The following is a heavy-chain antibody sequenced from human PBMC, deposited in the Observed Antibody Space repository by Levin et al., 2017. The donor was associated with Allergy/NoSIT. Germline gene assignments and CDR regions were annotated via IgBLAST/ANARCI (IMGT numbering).Heavy chain of an antibody. CDR1: GFTFSSYA. Sequence: GESLKISCAASGFTFSSYAMSWVRQAPGKGLEWVSAISDSGGRTYYTDSVKGRFTISRDNSKNTLYLQMNSLRAEDTAVYYCARDRGYCSSTSCYDFDYWGQGTLVTVSS. CDR2: ISDSGGRT. D-gene: IGHD2-2*01. V-gene: IGHV3-23*01. CDR3: ARDRGYCSSTSCYDFDY. J-gene: IGHJ4*02.